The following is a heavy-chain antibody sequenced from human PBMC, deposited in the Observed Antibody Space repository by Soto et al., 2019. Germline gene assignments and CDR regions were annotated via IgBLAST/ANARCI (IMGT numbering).Heavy chain of an antibody. CDR3: ARGNRHSSGPYHY. Sequence: SETLSLTCAVYGGSFSGYYWSWIRQPPGKGLEWIGEINHSGSTNYNPSLKSRVTISVDTSKNQFSLKLSSVTAADTAVYYCARGNRHSSGPYHYWGQGTLVTVSS. J-gene: IGHJ4*02. CDR1: GGSFSGYY. D-gene: IGHD6-19*01. CDR2: INHSGST. V-gene: IGHV4-34*01.